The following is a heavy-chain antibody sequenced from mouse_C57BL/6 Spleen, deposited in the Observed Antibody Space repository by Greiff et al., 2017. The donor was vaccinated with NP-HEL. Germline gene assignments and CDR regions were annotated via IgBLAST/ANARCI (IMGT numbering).Heavy chain of an antibody. CDR2: IDPSDSYT. J-gene: IGHJ2*01. Sequence: QVQLQQPGAELVRPGTSVKLSCKASGYTFTSYWMHWVKQRPGQGLEWIGVIDPSDSYTNYNQKFKGKATLTVDTSSSTAYMQLSSLTSEDSAVYYCARGGDYYGSYYFDYWGQGTTLTVSS. D-gene: IGHD1-1*01. CDR3: ARGGDYYGSYYFDY. V-gene: IGHV1-59*01. CDR1: GYTFTSYW.